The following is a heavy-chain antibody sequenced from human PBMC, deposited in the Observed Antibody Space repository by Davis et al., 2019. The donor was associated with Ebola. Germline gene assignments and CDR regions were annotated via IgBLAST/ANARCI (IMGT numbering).Heavy chain of an antibody. CDR2: ISGSGGST. Sequence: PGGSLRLSCAASGFTFSSYAMSWVRQAPGKGLEWVSAISGSGGSTYYADSVKGRFTISRDNSKNTLYLQMNSLRAEDTAVYYCAKDRANSGSYPDAFDFWGQGTMVTVSS. CDR3: AKDRANSGSYPDAFDF. J-gene: IGHJ3*01. D-gene: IGHD3-10*01. V-gene: IGHV3-23*01. CDR1: GFTFSSYA.